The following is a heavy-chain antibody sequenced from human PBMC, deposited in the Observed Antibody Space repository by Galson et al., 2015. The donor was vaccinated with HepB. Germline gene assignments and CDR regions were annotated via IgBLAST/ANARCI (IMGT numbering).Heavy chain of an antibody. CDR3: ARESQKNYYDSSGYGGHDAFDI. V-gene: IGHV3-33*01. Sequence: SLRLSCAASGFTFSRYGMHWVRQAPGKGLEWVAVIWYDGSNKYYADSVKGRFTISRDNSKNTLYLQMNSLRVEDTAVYYCARESQKNYYDSSGYGGHDAFDIWGQGTMVTVSS. CDR1: GFTFSRYG. D-gene: IGHD3-22*01. J-gene: IGHJ3*02. CDR2: IWYDGSNK.